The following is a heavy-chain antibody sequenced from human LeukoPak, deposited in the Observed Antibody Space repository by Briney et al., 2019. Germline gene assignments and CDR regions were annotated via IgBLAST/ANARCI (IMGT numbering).Heavy chain of an antibody. CDR1: GFTFSSYA. Sequence: PGGSLRLSCAASGFTFSSYAMHWVRQAPGKGPEWVAVISYDGSNKYYADSVKGRFTISRDNSKNTLYLRMNSLRDEDTAVYYCARDLYCTNGVCLPLFDYWGQGTLVTVSS. J-gene: IGHJ4*02. CDR2: ISYDGSNK. CDR3: ARDLYCTNGVCLPLFDY. V-gene: IGHV3-30-3*01. D-gene: IGHD2-8*01.